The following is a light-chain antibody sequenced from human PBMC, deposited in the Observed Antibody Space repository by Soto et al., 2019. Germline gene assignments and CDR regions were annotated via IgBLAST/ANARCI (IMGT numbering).Light chain of an antibody. V-gene: IGKV1-39*01. CDR2: AAS. CDR3: QQSYTIPPM. J-gene: IGKJ1*01. Sequence: DIQTTQSPSSLSASIGDRVTITCRASQIISNYLNWYQQKPGKAPELLIYAASTLQSGVPSRFSGSRSGTDFTLTISSLQPEDFATYYCQQSYTIPPMFGQGTKVEI. CDR1: QIISNY.